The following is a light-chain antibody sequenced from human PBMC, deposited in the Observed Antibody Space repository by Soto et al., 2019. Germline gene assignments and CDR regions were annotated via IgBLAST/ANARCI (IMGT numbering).Light chain of an antibody. J-gene: IGLJ2*01. CDR1: SSNIGSNH. CDR3: AAWDDSLSGVV. Sequence: QSVLTQPPSASGTPGQGVTISCSGSSSNIGSNHVYWYQQLPGTAPQLLIYRNYERPSGVPGRFSGSTSGTSASLAISGLRSEDEADYYCAAWDDSLSGVVFGGGTQLTVL. V-gene: IGLV1-47*01. CDR2: RNY.